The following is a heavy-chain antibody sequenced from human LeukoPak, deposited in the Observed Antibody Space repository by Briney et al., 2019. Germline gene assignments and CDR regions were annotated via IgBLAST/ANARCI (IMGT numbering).Heavy chain of an antibody. CDR3: ARDARGGGTGLDY. J-gene: IGHJ4*02. CDR2: ISSSSSTI. CDR1: GFTFSSYR. D-gene: IGHD1-14*01. Sequence: GGSLRLSCAASGFTFSSYRMTWVRQAPGKGLEWVSYISSSSSTIYYADSVKGRFTISRDNAKNSLYLQMNSLRAEDTAVYYCARDARGGGTGLDYWGQGTLVTVSS. V-gene: IGHV3-48*01.